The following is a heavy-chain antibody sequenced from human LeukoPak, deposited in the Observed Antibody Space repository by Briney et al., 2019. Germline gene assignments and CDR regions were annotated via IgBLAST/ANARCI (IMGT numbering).Heavy chain of an antibody. D-gene: IGHD3-22*01. CDR2: IDTSGSYI. J-gene: IGHJ4*02. Sequence: PGGSLRLSCTASGFTFSNYGLNWVRQAPGKGLEWVSFIDTSGSYIYYGDSVKGRVTISRDNAKNSLYLQMNGLRAEDTAVYYCAREAYYYDSSGYYPQYWGQGTLVTVSS. CDR1: GFTFSNYG. CDR3: AREAYYYDSSGYYPQY. V-gene: IGHV3-21*01.